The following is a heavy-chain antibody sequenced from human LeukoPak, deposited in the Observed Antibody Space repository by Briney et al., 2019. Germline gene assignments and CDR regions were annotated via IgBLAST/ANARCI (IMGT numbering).Heavy chain of an antibody. V-gene: IGHV5-51*01. D-gene: IGHD2-21*02. Sequence: GESPKISCKGSGYSFTSYWIGWVRQMPGKGLEWMGIIYPGDSDTRYSPSFQGQVTISADKSISTAYLQWSSLKASDTAMYYCARHPNCGGDWCAFDIWGQGTMVTVSS. CDR3: ARHPNCGGDWCAFDI. CDR1: GYSFTSYW. J-gene: IGHJ3*02. CDR2: IYPGDSDT.